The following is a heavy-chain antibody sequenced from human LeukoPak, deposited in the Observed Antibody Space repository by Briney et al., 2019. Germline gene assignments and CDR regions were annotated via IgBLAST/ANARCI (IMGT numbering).Heavy chain of an antibody. Sequence: GASVEVSCKASGYTFTSYYMHWVRQAPGQGLEWMGIINPSGGSTSYAQKFQGRVTMTRDTSTSTVYMELSSLRSEDTAVYYCARDRFALTKRSTSGFGYWGQGTLVTVSS. CDR1: GYTFTSYY. D-gene: IGHD2-2*01. J-gene: IGHJ4*02. CDR2: INPSGGST. V-gene: IGHV1-46*01. CDR3: ARDRFALTKRSTSGFGY.